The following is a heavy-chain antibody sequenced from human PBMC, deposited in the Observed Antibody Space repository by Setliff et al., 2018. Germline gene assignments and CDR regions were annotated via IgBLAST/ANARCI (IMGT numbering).Heavy chain of an antibody. CDR1: GFTFRDYG. Sequence: QTGGSLRLSCAASGFTFRDYGMHWVRQAPGKGLEWVAGLWFDGTKKTYGNSVKGRFTISRDNSKNTLSLEMNSLRVEDTAVYYCTKARKRINWGIQNYYGMDVWGQGTTVTVSS. CDR2: LWFDGTKK. J-gene: IGHJ6*02. V-gene: IGHV3-33*06. D-gene: IGHD3-16*01. CDR3: TKARKRINWGIQNYYGMDV.